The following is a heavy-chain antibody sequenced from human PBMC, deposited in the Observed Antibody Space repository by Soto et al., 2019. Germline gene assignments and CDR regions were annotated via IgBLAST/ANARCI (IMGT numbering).Heavy chain of an antibody. V-gene: IGHV1-69*10. CDR2: IIPMLGTP. CDR3: AKEKSRYDRSGYYRPDY. CDR1: GDTFSSYA. D-gene: IGHD3-22*01. J-gene: IGHJ4*02. Sequence: SVKVSCKSSGDTFSSYAISWVRQAPGQGLEWMGGIIPMLGTPSYAQRFQDRVTITADKFTSTAYMELSGLRSEDTAVYYCAKEKSRYDRSGYYRPDYWGQGTLVTVSS.